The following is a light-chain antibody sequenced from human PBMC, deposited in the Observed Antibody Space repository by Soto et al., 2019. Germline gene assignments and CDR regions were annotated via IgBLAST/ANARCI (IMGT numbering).Light chain of an antibody. J-gene: IGLJ2*01. Sequence: QPVLTQPPSVSGAPGQRVTISCTGSSSNIGAGYVVHWYQQFPGTAPKLLIYGNSNRPSGVPDRFSGSKSGTSASLAITGLQAEDEADYYCQSYDSSLSGVVFGGGTKVTVL. CDR2: GNS. CDR1: SSNIGAGYV. CDR3: QSYDSSLSGVV. V-gene: IGLV1-40*01.